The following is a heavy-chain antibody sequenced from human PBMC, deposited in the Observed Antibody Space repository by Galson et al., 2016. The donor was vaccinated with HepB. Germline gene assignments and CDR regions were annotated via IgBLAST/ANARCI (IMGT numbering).Heavy chain of an antibody. J-gene: IGHJ5*02. CDR1: GGSVTSGGYY. D-gene: IGHD1-7*01. Sequence: TLSLTCNVSGGSVTSGGYYWNWIRQHPAKGLEWIGYIYYSGSTYYNPSLKSRVTISVDKSKNQFSLKLNSVTAADTAVYYCARGVSPNYLDPWGQGTLVTVSS. CDR2: IYYSGST. V-gene: IGHV4-31*03. CDR3: ARGVSPNYLDP.